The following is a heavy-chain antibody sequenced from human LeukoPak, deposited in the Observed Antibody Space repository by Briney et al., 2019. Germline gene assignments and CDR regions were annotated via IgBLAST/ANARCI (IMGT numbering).Heavy chain of an antibody. V-gene: IGHV3-15*07. J-gene: IGHJ6*02. CDR2: IKGKTDGGTT. Sequence: GGSLRLSCAASGFTFSNAWMNWVRQAPGKGLEWVGRIKGKTDGGTTDYAAPVKGRFTISRENAKNSWYLQMSSLRAGDTAVYYCLRDCNNIRCSGARMDVWGQGTTVIVSS. CDR3: LRDCNNIRCSGARMDV. CDR1: GFTFSNAW. D-gene: IGHD2/OR15-2a*01.